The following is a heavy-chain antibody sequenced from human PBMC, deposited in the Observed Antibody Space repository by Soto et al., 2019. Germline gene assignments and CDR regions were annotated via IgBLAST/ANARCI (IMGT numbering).Heavy chain of an antibody. D-gene: IGHD3-9*01. CDR1: GYTFTSYG. CDR3: GRGRGYVILTGLDY. CDR2: ISAYNGNT. V-gene: IGHV1-18*01. Sequence: ASVKVSCKASGYTFTSYGISWVRQASGQGLEWMGWISAYNGNTNYAQKLQGRVTMTTDTSTSTAYMELRSLRSDDTAVYYCGRGRGYVILTGLDYWGQGTLVTVSS. J-gene: IGHJ4*02.